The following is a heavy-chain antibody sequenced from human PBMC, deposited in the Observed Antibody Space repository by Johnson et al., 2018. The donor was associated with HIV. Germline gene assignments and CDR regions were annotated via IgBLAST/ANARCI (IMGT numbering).Heavy chain of an antibody. J-gene: IGHJ3*02. V-gene: IGHV3-23*04. Sequence: VQLVESGGGVVRPGGSLRLSCAVSGFTFSIYAMSWVRQAPGKGLAWVSTISASGGSTYYADSVKGRFTISSDNSKDTLYLQMNSLRAEDTAVYYCAKDKAVGATHYFALDIGGQGTMVTVSS. CDR1: GFTFSIYA. D-gene: IGHD1-26*01. CDR2: ISASGGST. CDR3: AKDKAVGATHYFALDI.